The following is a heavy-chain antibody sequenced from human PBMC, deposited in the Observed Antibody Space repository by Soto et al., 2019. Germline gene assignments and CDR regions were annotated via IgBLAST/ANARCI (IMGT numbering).Heavy chain of an antibody. D-gene: IGHD1-1*01. V-gene: IGHV6-1*01. CDR3: ARVGPLERDKNYYYYYMDV. CDR2: TYYRSKWYN. J-gene: IGHJ6*03. Sequence: PLQTLSLTCAISGDSVSSNSAAWNWIRQSPSRGLEWLGRTYYRSKWYNDYAVSVKSRITINPDTSKNQFSLQLNSVTPEDTAVYYCARVGPLERDKNYYYYYMDVWGKGTTVTVSS. CDR1: GDSVSSNSAA.